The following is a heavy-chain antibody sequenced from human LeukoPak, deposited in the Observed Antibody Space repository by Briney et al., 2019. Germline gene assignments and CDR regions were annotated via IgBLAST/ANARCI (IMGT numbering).Heavy chain of an antibody. CDR3: ARGERWLQSRVDY. D-gene: IGHD5-12*01. Sequence: RGSLRLSCAASGFTFSDYYMSWIRQAPGKGLEWVSYISSSGSTIYYADSVKGRFTISRDNAKNSLYLQMNSLRAEDTAVYYCARGERWLQSRVDYWGQGTLVTVSS. V-gene: IGHV3-11*01. J-gene: IGHJ4*02. CDR1: GFTFSDYY. CDR2: ISSSGSTI.